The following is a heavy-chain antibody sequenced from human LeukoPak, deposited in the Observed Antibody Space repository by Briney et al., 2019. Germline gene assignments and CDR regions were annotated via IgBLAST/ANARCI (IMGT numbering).Heavy chain of an antibody. Sequence: SETLSLTCTVSGGSISSSSYYWGWIRQPPGKGLEWIGSIYYSGGTYYNPSLKSRVTISVDTSKNQFSLKLSSVTAADTAVYYCAKSFYYASGLDYWGQGTLVTVSS. CDR3: AKSFYYASGLDY. CDR1: GGSISSSSYY. CDR2: IYYSGGT. D-gene: IGHD3-10*01. J-gene: IGHJ4*02. V-gene: IGHV4-39*07.